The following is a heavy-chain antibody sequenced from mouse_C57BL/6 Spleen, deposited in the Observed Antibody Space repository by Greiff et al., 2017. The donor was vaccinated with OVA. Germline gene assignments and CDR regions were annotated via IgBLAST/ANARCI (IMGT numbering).Heavy chain of an antibody. Sequence: EVQLQQSGPVLVKPGASVKMSCKASGYTFTDYYMHWVKQSPGQSLEWIGFINPYNGGTSYNQKFKGKATLTVDKSSSTAYMELNSLTSEDAAVYYCERGRDAMDDWGQGTSVTVAS. CDR1: GYTFTDYY. V-gene: IGHV1-19*01. J-gene: IGHJ4*01. CDR2: INPYNGGT. CDR3: ERGRDAMDD.